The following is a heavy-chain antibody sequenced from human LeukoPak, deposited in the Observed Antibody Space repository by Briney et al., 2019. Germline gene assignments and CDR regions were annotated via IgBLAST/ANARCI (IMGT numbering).Heavy chain of an antibody. CDR1: GYTFPTYV. V-gene: IGHV1-8*01. CDR3: ARGQRSTLFGVAVED. D-gene: IGHD3-3*01. CDR2: MNPESGDT. J-gene: IGHJ4*02. Sequence: ASVKVSCKASGYTFPTYVLNGVRQAIGQGGEWMEWMNPESGDTGYAQKFQGRVTMTRNTSISTAYLELSSLTSDDTAVYYCARGQRSTLFGVAVEDWGQGSLVTVSS.